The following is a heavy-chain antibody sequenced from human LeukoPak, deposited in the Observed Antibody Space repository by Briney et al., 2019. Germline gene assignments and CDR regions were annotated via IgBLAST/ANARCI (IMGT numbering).Heavy chain of an antibody. J-gene: IGHJ4*02. CDR1: GFTFSIYD. CDR2: IGTAGNT. Sequence: GGSLRLSCTASGFTFSIYDMHWVRQTTGKGLEWVSAIGTAGNTYYAGSVKGRFTISRENARNSFYLQMNSLRAGDTAVYYCVRGKYYYDSSGYFDYWGQGTLVTVSS. V-gene: IGHV3-13*01. CDR3: VRGKYYYDSSGYFDY. D-gene: IGHD3-22*01.